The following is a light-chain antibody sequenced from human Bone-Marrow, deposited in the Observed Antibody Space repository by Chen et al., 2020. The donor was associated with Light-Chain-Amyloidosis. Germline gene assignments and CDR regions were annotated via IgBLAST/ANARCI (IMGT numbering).Light chain of an antibody. CDR1: NIGSTS. CDR2: DDS. V-gene: IGLV3-21*02. Sequence: SYVLTQPSSVSVAPGQTATIACGGNNIGSTSVHWYQQTPGQAPLLVVYDDSDRPSGIPERLSGDNSGNTATLTISRVEAGDEADDYCQVWDRSSDRPVFGGGTKLTVL. CDR3: QVWDRSSDRPV. J-gene: IGLJ3*02.